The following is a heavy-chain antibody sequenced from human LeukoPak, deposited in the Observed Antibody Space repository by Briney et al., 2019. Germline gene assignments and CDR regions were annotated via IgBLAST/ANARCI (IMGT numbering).Heavy chain of an antibody. D-gene: IGHD6-13*01. CDR1: GGSISSYY. V-gene: IGHV4-59*01. J-gene: IGHJ5*02. CDR3: ARQQLPNWFDP. Sequence: SETLSLTCTVSGGSISSYYWSWIRQPPGKGLEWIGYIYYSGSTNYNPSLKSRVTISVDTSKNQFSLKLSSVTAADTAAYYCARQQLPNWFDPWGQGTLVTVSS. CDR2: IYYSGST.